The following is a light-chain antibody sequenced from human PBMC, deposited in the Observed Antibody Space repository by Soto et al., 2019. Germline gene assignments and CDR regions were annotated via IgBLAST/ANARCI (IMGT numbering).Light chain of an antibody. CDR1: APNIGAGYD. CDR2: GNS. J-gene: IGLJ2*01. Sequence: QLVLTQPPSVSGAPGQRVTFSCPGTAPNIGAGYDVHGYQQLPGTAPKLLIYGNSNRPSGVPDRFSGSKSGTSASLAITGLQAEDEADYYCQSYDSSLSGSIFGGGTKLTVL. V-gene: IGLV1-40*01. CDR3: QSYDSSLSGSI.